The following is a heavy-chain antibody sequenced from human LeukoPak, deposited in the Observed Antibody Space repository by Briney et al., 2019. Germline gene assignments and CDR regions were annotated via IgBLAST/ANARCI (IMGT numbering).Heavy chain of an antibody. CDR2: IKQDGSEK. CDR1: GFTFSSYW. CDR3: TSGLELDY. Sequence: AGGSLRLSCAASGFTFSSYWMRWVRQAPGKGLEWVANIKQDGSEKNYVDSVKGRFTISRDNAKNSLYLQMNSLRAEDTAVYYCTSGLELDYWGQGTLVTVSS. V-gene: IGHV3-7*03. J-gene: IGHJ4*02.